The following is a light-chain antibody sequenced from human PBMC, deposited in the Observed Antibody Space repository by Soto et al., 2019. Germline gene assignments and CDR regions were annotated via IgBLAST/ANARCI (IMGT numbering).Light chain of an antibody. CDR2: GAS. Sequence: EIVLTQSPGTLSLSPGERATLSCRASQSVIGSYLAWYQQKPGQAPRLLFYGASSRATGIPDRFSGSGSGTDFTLTISRLEPEDLAVYYCQQYGTSPFTFGQGTNLEIK. V-gene: IGKV3-20*01. J-gene: IGKJ2*01. CDR1: QSVIGSY. CDR3: QQYGTSPFT.